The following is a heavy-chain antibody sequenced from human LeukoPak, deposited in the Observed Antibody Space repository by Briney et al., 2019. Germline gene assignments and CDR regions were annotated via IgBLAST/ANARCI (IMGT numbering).Heavy chain of an antibody. D-gene: IGHD2-15*01. J-gene: IGHJ6*03. V-gene: IGHV3-21*01. CDR1: GFTFSSYS. CDR3: ARAAQGGRYMDV. Sequence: PGGSLRLSCAASGFTFSSYSMNWVRQAPGKGLEWVSSISSSSSYIYYADSVKGRFTISRDNAKNSLYLQMNSLRAEDTAVYYCARAAQGGRYMDVWGKGATVTVSS. CDR2: ISSSSSYI.